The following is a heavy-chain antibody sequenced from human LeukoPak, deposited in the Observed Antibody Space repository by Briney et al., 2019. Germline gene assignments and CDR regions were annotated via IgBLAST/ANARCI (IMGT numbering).Heavy chain of an antibody. D-gene: IGHD6-6*01. Sequence: SETLSLTCAVYGGSFSGYYWSWIRQPPGKGLEWIGEINHSGSTNYNPSLKSRVTISVDTSKNQFSLKLSSVTAADAAVYYCARGQEYSSPQRAGNWFDPWGQGTLVTVPS. J-gene: IGHJ5*02. CDR1: GGSFSGYY. CDR2: INHSGST. V-gene: IGHV4-34*01. CDR3: ARGQEYSSPQRAGNWFDP.